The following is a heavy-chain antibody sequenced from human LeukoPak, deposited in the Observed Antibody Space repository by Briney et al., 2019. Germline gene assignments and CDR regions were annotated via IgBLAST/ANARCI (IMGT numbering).Heavy chain of an antibody. J-gene: IGHJ4*02. V-gene: IGHV3-23*01. CDR1: GFTFSTYA. CDR3: AKDREATYLWGFLDY. Sequence: GRSLRLSCAASGFTFSTYAMSWVRQAPGKGLEWVSAIVGSGGTTYYADFVKGRFTISRDNSKNTLHLQMSSLRAEDTAIYYCAKDREATYLWGFLDYWGQGTLVTVSS. CDR2: IVGSGGTT. D-gene: IGHD5-24*01.